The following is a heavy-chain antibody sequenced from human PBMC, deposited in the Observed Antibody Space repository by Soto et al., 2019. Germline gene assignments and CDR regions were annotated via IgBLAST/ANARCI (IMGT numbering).Heavy chain of an antibody. D-gene: IGHD3-3*01. Sequence: PGGSLRLSCTASGFTFGDYAMSWFRQAPGKGLEWVGFIRSKAYGGTTEYAASVKGRLTISRDDSKSIAYLQMNSLKTEDTAVYYCTFESAIFGVEDDAFDIWGQGTMVTVSS. V-gene: IGHV3-49*03. CDR1: GFTFGDYA. J-gene: IGHJ3*02. CDR3: TFESAIFGVEDDAFDI. CDR2: IRSKAYGGTT.